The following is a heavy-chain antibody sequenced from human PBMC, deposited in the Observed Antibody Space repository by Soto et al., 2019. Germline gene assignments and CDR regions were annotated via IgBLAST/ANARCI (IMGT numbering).Heavy chain of an antibody. CDR3: AKAKDSSSWYPVYFQH. Sequence: EVQLLESGGGLVQPGGSLRLSCAASGFTFSSYAMSWVRQAPGKGLEWVSAISGSGGSTYYADSVKGRFTISRDNSKNTLDLQMNSLRAEDTAVYYCAKAKDSSSWYPVYFQHWCQGTLVTVSS. J-gene: IGHJ1*01. CDR1: GFTFSSYA. D-gene: IGHD6-13*01. V-gene: IGHV3-23*01. CDR2: ISGSGGST.